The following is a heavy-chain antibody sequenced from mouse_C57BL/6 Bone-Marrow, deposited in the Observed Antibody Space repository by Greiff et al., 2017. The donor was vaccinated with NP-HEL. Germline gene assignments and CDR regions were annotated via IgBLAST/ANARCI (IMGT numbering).Heavy chain of an antibody. CDR1: GYTFTSYG. CDR3: ARSPSYYYGSSSHFDY. D-gene: IGHD1-1*01. Sequence: QVQLQQSGAELARPGASVKLSCKASGYTFTSYGISWVKQRTGQGLEWIGEIYPRGGNTYYNEKFKGKATLTADKSSSTAYMELRSLTSEDSAVYFCARSPSYYYGSSSHFDYWGQGTTLTVSS. CDR2: IYPRGGNT. J-gene: IGHJ2*01. V-gene: IGHV1-81*01.